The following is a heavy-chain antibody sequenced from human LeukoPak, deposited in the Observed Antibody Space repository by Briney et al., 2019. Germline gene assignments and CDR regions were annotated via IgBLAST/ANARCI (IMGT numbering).Heavy chain of an antibody. D-gene: IGHD2-15*01. Sequence: ASVKVSCKASGYTFTSYGISWVRQAPGQGLEWMGWISAYNGNTNYAQKLQSRVTMTTDTSTSTAYMELRSLRSDDTAVYYCARSYDYNIVVVVAAPGPFWDYWGQGTLVTVSS. CDR1: GYTFTSYG. V-gene: IGHV1-18*04. CDR2: ISAYNGNT. J-gene: IGHJ4*02. CDR3: ARSYDYNIVVVVAAPGPFWDY.